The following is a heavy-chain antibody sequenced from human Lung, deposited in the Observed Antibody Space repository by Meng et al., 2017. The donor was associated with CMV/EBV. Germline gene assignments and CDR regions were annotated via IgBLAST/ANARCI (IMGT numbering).Heavy chain of an antibody. CDR3: ARMTAALRYGMDV. CDR1: GGSVSSISYY. V-gene: IGHV4-61*03. Sequence: SXTLSLXCSVSGGSVSSISYYWSWIRQPPGKGLEWIGYISYGGSTIYNPSLKSRVTISEDTSKTHSSLKLSSVTAADTAVYYCARMTAALRYGMDVWGLGTTVTVSS. J-gene: IGHJ6*02. CDR2: ISYGGST. D-gene: IGHD2-2*01.